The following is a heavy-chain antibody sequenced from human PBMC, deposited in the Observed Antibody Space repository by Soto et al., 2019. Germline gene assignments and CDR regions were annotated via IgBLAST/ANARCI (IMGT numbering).Heavy chain of an antibody. J-gene: IGHJ4*02. CDR1: GFTFSRYW. Sequence: EVQLVESGGGLVQPGGSLRLSCSVSGFTFSRYWMHWVRQAPGKGLVWVSRIRGDGDNTDYADSVRGRFTISRDNAKNTVFLKMNRFGAEDKAVYYRVRGGGALDFDSWGQGALVTVSS. V-gene: IGHV3-74*01. CDR2: IRGDGDNT. CDR3: VRGGGALDFDS.